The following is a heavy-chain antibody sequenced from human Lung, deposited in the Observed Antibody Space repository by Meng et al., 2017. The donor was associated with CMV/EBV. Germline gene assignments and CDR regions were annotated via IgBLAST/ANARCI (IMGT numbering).Heavy chain of an antibody. V-gene: IGHV4-38-2*02. CDR1: GYSISSGYY. J-gene: IGHJ4*02. D-gene: IGHD2-2*01. CDR3: ARVSCSSTSCYDY. CDR2: IYHSGST. Sequence: PCTVSGYSISSGYYWGWIRQPPGKGLEWIGSIYHSGSTYYNPSLKSRVTISVDTSKNQFSLKLSSETAADTDVDYCARVSCSSTSCYDYWAQGTXVTVSS.